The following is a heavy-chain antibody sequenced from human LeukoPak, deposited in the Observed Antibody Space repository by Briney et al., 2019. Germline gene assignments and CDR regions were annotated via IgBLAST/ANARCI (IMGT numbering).Heavy chain of an antibody. V-gene: IGHV4-38-2*02. D-gene: IGHD4-23*01. CDR2: IYDSGST. J-gene: IGHJ4*02. Sequence: TSETLSLTCTVSGYSINSGYHWGWIRQPPGRGLGWIGNIYDSGSTYYNPSLKSRVTISIDTSKKQFSLKLTSVTAADTAVYYCARVTTVLTVDYWGQGTLVTVSS. CDR3: ARVTTVLTVDY. CDR1: GYSINSGYH.